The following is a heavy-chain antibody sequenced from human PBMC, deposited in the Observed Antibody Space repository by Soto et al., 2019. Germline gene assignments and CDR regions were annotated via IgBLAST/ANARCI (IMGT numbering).Heavy chain of an antibody. CDR1: GFTFSSYW. Sequence: PGGSLRLSCAASGFTFSSYWMHWVRQAPGKGLVWVSRINSDGSSTSYADSVKGRFTISRDNAKNTLYLQMNSLRAEDTAVYYCARDLRTEIAAAPLPAQVWGQGTTVTVSS. D-gene: IGHD6-13*01. CDR3: ARDLRTEIAAAPLPAQV. J-gene: IGHJ6*01. V-gene: IGHV3-74*01. CDR2: INSDGSST.